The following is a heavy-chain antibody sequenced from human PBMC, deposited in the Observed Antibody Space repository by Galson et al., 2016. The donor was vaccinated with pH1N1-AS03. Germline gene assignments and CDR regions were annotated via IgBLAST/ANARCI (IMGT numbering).Heavy chain of an antibody. CDR2: ISASGGDT. D-gene: IGHD3-16*01. Sequence: SLRLSCAASGFSFNTFAMSWVRQAQGKGLEWVSSISASGGDTYYADSVKGRFTISRDNSRNTLYLQMNSLRAEDAAIYYCARRAPWESYYFDYWGQGTRVTVSS. J-gene: IGHJ4*02. V-gene: IGHV3-23*01. CDR1: GFSFNTFA. CDR3: ARRAPWESYYFDY.